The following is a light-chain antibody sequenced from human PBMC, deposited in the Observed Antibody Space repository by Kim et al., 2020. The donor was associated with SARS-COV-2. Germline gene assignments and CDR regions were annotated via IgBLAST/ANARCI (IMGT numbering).Light chain of an antibody. Sequence: DIVLTQSPATLSLSPGERATLSCRASQSVSTYLAWYQQRSGQAPRVLIYDASNRATGIPARFSGSGSGTDFTLTISSLQPEDFAVYYCQQRSSWPLTFDRGTKVDIK. CDR1: QSVSTY. CDR2: DAS. V-gene: IGKV3-11*01. CDR3: QQRSSWPLT. J-gene: IGKJ4*01.